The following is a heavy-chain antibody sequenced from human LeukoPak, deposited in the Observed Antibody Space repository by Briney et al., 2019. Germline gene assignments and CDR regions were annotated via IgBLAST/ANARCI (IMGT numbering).Heavy chain of an antibody. Sequence: SVKVSCKASGGTISSNAISWVRQAPGQGLEWMGGIIPIFGTANYAQKFQGRVTITADESTSTAYMELRSLRSEDTAVYYCARTVSTGNSGWNWFDPWGQGTLVTVSS. J-gene: IGHJ5*02. D-gene: IGHD5/OR15-5a*01. CDR2: IIPIFGTA. CDR3: ARTVSTGNSGWNWFDP. V-gene: IGHV1-69*01. CDR1: GGTISSNA.